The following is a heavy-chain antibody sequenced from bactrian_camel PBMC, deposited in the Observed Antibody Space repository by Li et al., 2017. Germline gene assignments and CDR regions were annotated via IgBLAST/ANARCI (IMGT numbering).Heavy chain of an antibody. CDR1: GITYSTYC. V-gene: IGHV3S40*01. CDR2: IYTGTDRT. J-gene: IGHJ4*01. D-gene: IGHD5*01. Sequence: VQLVESGGGSVQAGGSLRLSCEFSGITYSTYCMGWFRQAPGKEREGVASIYTGTDRTYYAASVKGRFTISQDNAKNTVYLQMNSLKPEDIAMYYCAAKRSVSRGSWGVRWSSRNEYNYWGQGTQVTVSS. CDR3: AAKRSVSRGSWGVRWSSRNEYNY.